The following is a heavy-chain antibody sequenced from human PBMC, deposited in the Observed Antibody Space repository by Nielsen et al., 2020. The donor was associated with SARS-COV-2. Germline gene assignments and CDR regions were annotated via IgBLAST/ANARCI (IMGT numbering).Heavy chain of an antibody. D-gene: IGHD4-17*01. CDR1: GFTFSSYA. CDR2: IYSGGSST. J-gene: IGHJ4*02. CDR3: AKDGRDDYGDYGSD. Sequence: GGSLRLSCAASGFTFSSYAMSWVRQAPGEGLEWVSVIYSGGSSTYYADSVKGRFTISRDNSKNTLYLQMNSLRAEDTAVYYCAKDGRDDYGDYGSDWGQGTLVTVSS. V-gene: IGHV3-23*03.